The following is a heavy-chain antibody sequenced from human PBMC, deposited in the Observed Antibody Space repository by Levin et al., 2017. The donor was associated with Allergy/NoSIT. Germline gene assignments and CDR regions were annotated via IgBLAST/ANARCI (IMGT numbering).Heavy chain of an antibody. CDR2: VSAYTGDT. CDR3: AGGLEIRTGEIDC. Sequence: ASVKVSCKASGYSLTTLGIIWVRQAPGQGLEWMGWVSAYTGDTDYAQNLQGRVTMSIDKATTTAYMELRSLRSDDTAVYYCAGGLEIRTGEIDCWGQGTLVTVSS. J-gene: IGHJ4*02. CDR1: GYSLTTLG. V-gene: IGHV1-18*01. D-gene: IGHD1-7*01.